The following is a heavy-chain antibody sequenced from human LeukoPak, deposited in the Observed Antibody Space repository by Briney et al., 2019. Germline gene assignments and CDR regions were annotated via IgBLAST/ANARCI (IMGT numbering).Heavy chain of an antibody. CDR2: INPNSGGI. J-gene: IGHJ4*02. D-gene: IGHD6-19*01. CDR1: EYTFIVYY. Sequence: GASVKVSCKASEYTFIVYYIHWVRQAPGQGLEWMGWINPNSGGINYAQKFQGRVTMTRDTSINTAYMELSRLRSDDTAVYYCARDVIAVSIFDYWGQGTPVTVSS. CDR3: ARDVIAVSIFDY. V-gene: IGHV1-2*02.